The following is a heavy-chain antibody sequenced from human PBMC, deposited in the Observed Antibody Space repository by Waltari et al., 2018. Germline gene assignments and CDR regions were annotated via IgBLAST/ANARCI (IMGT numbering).Heavy chain of an antibody. CDR2: INPNSGDT. Sequence: QVQLVQSGAEVKEPGAEVQVSCKASGYTFTADQIHGMRQAPGQGLEWMGWINPNSGDTNNAQKLEGRVTMTRDTSISTAYMELSRLRSDDTAMYYCARDREATYNVYYYYMDVWGKGTTVTVSS. D-gene: IGHD1-1*01. J-gene: IGHJ6*03. V-gene: IGHV1-2*02. CDR3: ARDREATYNVYYYYMDV. CDR1: GYTFTADQ.